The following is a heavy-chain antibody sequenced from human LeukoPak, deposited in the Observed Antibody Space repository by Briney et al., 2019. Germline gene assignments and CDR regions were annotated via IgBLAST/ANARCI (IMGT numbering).Heavy chain of an antibody. Sequence: GGSLRLSCVASGFTLSDFYMSWIRQAPGKGLEWLADIGSSDSIISYADSLRGRFTISRDYAKNSLHLQMNSLRDEDTAVYYCGRETVAGTFDYWGQGTLGTVSS. CDR2: IGSSDSII. D-gene: IGHD6-19*01. V-gene: IGHV3-11*01. J-gene: IGHJ4*02. CDR3: GRETVAGTFDY. CDR1: GFTLSDFY.